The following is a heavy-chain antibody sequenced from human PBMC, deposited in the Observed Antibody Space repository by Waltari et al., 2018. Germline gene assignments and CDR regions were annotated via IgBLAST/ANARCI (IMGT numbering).Heavy chain of an antibody. J-gene: IGHJ4*02. D-gene: IGHD3-10*01. Sequence: QLQLQESGPGVVRPSETLSLTCTVSGGSISDHDHYRAWVRQPPGKGLEWSGSAHYRGTAYYNPSLTGRVVISVDTSKNHFSLRLNSMTAADTAVYYCAREAVLYFGELSGEFDYWGQGSLVTVSS. CDR3: AREAVLYFGELSGEFDY. CDR2: AHYRGTA. CDR1: GGSISDHDHY. V-gene: IGHV4-39*07.